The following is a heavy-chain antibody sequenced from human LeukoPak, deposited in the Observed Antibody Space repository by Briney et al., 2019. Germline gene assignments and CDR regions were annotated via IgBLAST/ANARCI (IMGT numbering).Heavy chain of an antibody. J-gene: IGHJ4*02. CDR2: ISGSGGST. CDR3: AKAPHSSSWTFYYFDY. Sequence: GGSLRLSCAASGFTFDDYAMHWVRQAPGKGLEWVSAISGSGGSTYYADSVKGRFTISRDNSKNTLYLQMNSLRAEDTAVYYCAKAPHSSSWTFYYFDYWGQGTLVTVSS. CDR1: GFTFDDYA. D-gene: IGHD6-13*01. V-gene: IGHV3-23*01.